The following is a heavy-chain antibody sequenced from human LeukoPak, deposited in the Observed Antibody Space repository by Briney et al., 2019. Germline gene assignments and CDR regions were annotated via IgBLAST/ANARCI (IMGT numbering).Heavy chain of an antibody. D-gene: IGHD2-2*01. Sequence: GRSLRLSCAASGFTFSSYGMHWVRQAPGKGLEWVAVIWYDGSNKYYADSVKGRFTISRDNSKTTLYLQMNSLRAEDTAVYYCARGKTSRGLAVPAESYYFDYWGQGTLVTVSS. CDR2: IWYDGSNK. J-gene: IGHJ4*02. V-gene: IGHV3-33*01. CDR3: ARGKTSRGLAVPAESYYFDY. CDR1: GFTFSSYG.